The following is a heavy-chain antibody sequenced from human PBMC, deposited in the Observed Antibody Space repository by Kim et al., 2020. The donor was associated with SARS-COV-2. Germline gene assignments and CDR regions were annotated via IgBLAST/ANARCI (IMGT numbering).Heavy chain of an antibody. CDR2: IYHSGST. V-gene: IGHV4-4*02. CDR1: GGSISSSNW. J-gene: IGHJ3*02. D-gene: IGHD3-3*01. CDR3: ARRGHYDFWSGYYTRAFDI. Sequence: SETLSLTCAVSGGSISSSNWWSWVRQPPGKGLEWIGEIYHSGSTNYNPSLKSRVTISVDKSKNQFSLKLSSVTAADTAVYYCARRGHYDFWSGYYTRAFDIWGQGTMVTVSS.